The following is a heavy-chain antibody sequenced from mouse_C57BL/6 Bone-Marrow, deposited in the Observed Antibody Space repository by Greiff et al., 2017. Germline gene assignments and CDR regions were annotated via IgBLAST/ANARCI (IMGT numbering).Heavy chain of an antibody. CDR2: IDPENGDT. CDR1: GFNIKDDY. Sequence: VQLQQSGAELVRPGASVKLSCTASGFNIKDDYMHWVKQRPEQGLEWIGWIDPENGDTEYASKFQGKATITADTSSNTAYLQLSSLTSEDTAVYYCTTDNGDDAYWGQGTLVTVSA. V-gene: IGHV14-4*01. D-gene: IGHD4-1*02. J-gene: IGHJ3*01. CDR3: TTDNGDDAY.